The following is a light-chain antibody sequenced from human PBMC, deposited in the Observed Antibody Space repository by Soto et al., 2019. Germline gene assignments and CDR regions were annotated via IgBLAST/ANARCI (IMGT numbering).Light chain of an antibody. J-gene: IGLJ1*01. CDR1: SSDVVGYNY. CDR2: DVS. Sequence: QSALTQPASVSGSPGQSITISCTGTSSDVVGYNYVSWYQQHPGKAPKHMIYDVSNRPSGVSNRFSGSKSGNTASLTISGLQAEDEADYYCSSYTSSSTYVFGTGTKVTVL. V-gene: IGLV2-14*01. CDR3: SSYTSSSTYV.